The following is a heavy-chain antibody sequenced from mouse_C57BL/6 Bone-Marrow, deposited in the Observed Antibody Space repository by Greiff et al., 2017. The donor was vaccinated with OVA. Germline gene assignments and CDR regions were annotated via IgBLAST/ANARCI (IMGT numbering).Heavy chain of an antibody. CDR2: ISSGSSTI. CDR3: AHDGYYVDWYFDV. D-gene: IGHD2-3*01. J-gene: IGHJ1*03. Sequence: EVHLVESGGGLVKPGGSLKLSCAASGFTFSDYGMHWVRQAPEKGLEWVAYISSGSSTIYYADTVKGRFTISRDNAKNTLFLQMTRLRSEDTAMYYCAHDGYYVDWYFDVWGTGTTVTVSS. CDR1: GFTFSDYG. V-gene: IGHV5-17*01.